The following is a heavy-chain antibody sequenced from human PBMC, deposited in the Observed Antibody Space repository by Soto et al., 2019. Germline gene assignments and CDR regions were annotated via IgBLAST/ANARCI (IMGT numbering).Heavy chain of an antibody. V-gene: IGHV4-59*01. D-gene: IGHD4-4*01. J-gene: IGHJ4*02. CDR1: GDSMSRDY. CDR3: ARAYSSFPYYFDY. CDR2: IYYSGTT. Sequence: SETLSLTCTVSGDSMSRDYWSWIRQPPGKGLEWIGYIYYSGTTNYSPSLESRVTISVDTSKNQFSLQLSSVTAADTAVYYCARAYSSFPYYFDYWGQGTLVTVSS.